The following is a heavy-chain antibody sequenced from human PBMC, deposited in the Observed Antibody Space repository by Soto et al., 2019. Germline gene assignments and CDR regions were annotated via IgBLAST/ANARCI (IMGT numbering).Heavy chain of an antibody. CDR1: GYTFTSYG. V-gene: IGHV1-18*01. CDR3: ARFEGRYCSSTSCTGDFDY. D-gene: IGHD2-2*01. CDR2: ISAYNGNT. Sequence: ASVKVSCKASGYTFTSYGINWVRQAPGQGLEWMGWISAYNGNTNYAQKLQGRVTMTTDTSTSTAYMELRSLRSDDTAVYYCARFEGRYCSSTSCTGDFDYWGQGTLVTVSS. J-gene: IGHJ4*02.